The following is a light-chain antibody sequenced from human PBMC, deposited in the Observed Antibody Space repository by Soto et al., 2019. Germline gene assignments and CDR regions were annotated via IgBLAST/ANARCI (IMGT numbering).Light chain of an antibody. J-gene: IGLJ3*02. CDR2: TNN. CDR1: SSDINTSRY. CDR3: ATWDDTLNGPV. V-gene: IGLV1-44*01. Sequence: QSALTQPASVSGSPGQSITISCIGASSDINTSRYVSWYQQHPGKAPKLLIYTNNERPSGVPDRFSGSKSDTSASLAISGLQSEDEGYYYCATWDDTLNGPVFGGGTKLTVL.